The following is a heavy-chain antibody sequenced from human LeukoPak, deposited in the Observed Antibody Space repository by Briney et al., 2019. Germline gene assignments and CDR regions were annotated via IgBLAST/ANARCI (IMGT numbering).Heavy chain of an antibody. V-gene: IGHV1-69*04. CDR3: AREGRWLQYYFDY. J-gene: IGHJ4*02. Sequence: GASVKVSCKASGGTFSSYAISWVRQAPGQRLEWMGRIIPILGIANYAQKFQGRVTITADKSTSTAYMELSSLRSEDTAVYYCAREGRWLQYYFDYWGQGTLVTVSS. CDR1: GGTFSSYA. D-gene: IGHD5-24*01. CDR2: IIPILGIA.